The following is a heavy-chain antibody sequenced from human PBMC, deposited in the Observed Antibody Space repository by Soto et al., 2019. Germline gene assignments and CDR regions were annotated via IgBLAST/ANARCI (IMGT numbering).Heavy chain of an antibody. CDR2: IISILDIP. CDR3: ARENGTSSLDY. J-gene: IGHJ4*02. CDR1: GGTVSAYT. D-gene: IGHD6-6*01. V-gene: IGHV1-69*02. Sequence: QVQLVQSGAAVKKPGSSVKVYCEASGGTVSAYTINWVRHAPGQGLEWMGRIISILDIPNYAKKFQGRLTIIADTSTSTTYMELRNLRSDDTATYYCARENGTSSLDYWGQGTLVTGSS.